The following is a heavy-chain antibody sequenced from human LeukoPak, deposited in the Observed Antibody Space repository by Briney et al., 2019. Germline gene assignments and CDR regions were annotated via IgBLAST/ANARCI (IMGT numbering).Heavy chain of an antibody. J-gene: IGHJ4*02. Sequence: SETLPLTCAVSGTSFSSYYWSWIRQPPGEGLEWIGEVNHSGYTNDNPSLKSRVTISVDTSKNQFSLRLRSVTAADTGVYFCARMTTGHDFWGQGTLVTVSS. V-gene: IGHV4-34*01. D-gene: IGHD4-17*01. CDR1: GTSFSSYY. CDR3: ARMTTGHDF. CDR2: VNHSGYT.